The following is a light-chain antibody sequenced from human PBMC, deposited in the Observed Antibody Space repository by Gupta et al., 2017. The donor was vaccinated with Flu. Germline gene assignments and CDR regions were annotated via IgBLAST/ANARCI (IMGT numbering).Light chain of an antibody. CDR3: QYYYNRWWT. V-gene: IGKV1-33*01. CDR2: DAS. J-gene: IGKJ1*01. Sequence: DIKMTQSPSSLSASVGDRVTITCQASQDISKYLNWYQQKPGRAPKLLIFDASNLKTGVPSRFSGGGSGTDFALTISSLQPEDIATYYCQYYYNRWWTCGQGTKVEIK. CDR1: QDISKY.